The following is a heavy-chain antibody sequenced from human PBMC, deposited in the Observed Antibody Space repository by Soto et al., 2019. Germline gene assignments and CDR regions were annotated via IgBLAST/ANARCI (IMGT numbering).Heavy chain of an antibody. J-gene: IGHJ6*02. Sequence: QVRLRESGPGLVRPSQTLALGCTVSSASFSGADRYSSWFRQPPGKALEWMGYIHYSGNTYYNPSLKGRVTISGATSKNQFSRRLVSVTAADTAVYFCAGPSRFRDYCCGVDVWGQGTTVIVSS. V-gene: IGHV4-30-4*01. D-gene: IGHD2-21*01. CDR2: IHYSGNT. CDR1: SASFSGADRY. CDR3: AGPSRFRDYCCGVDV.